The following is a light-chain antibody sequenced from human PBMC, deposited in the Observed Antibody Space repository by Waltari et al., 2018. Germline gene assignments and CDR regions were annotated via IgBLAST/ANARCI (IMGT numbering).Light chain of an antibody. Sequence: QSVLTQPPSASGTPGQRVTISCSGSSPTIGSNYLSWYQQLPGTAPKLLIYRNNQRPSGVPDRFSGSKSGTSASLAISGLRSEDEADYYCAAWDDSLSGPVFGGGTKLTVL. V-gene: IGLV1-47*01. J-gene: IGLJ2*01. CDR3: AAWDDSLSGPV. CDR1: SPTIGSNY. CDR2: RNN.